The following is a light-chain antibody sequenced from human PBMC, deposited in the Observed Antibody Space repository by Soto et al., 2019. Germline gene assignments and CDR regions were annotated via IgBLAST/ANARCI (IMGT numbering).Light chain of an antibody. CDR3: VSYTSSTTYV. J-gene: IGLJ1*01. V-gene: IGLV2-14*03. Sequence: QSALTQPASVSDCPGQSSTSSCTGTSSDVGGSNFVSWYQQHPGKPPKLIIYDVANRPSGVSNRFSGSKSGSTASLIISRLQTEDEADYYCVSYTSSTTYVFGTGTKVTVL. CDR2: DVA. CDR1: SSDVGGSNF.